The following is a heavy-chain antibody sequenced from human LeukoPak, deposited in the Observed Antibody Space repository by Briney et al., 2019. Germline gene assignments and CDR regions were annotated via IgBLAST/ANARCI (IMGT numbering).Heavy chain of an antibody. V-gene: IGHV2-5*02. Sequence: SGPTLVNPTQTLTLTCTFSGFSLNTSGVGVGWIRQPPGKALEWLALIYWDDDKRYSPSLRSRLTITTDTSKNQVVLTMTNMDPVDTATYYCAHRLVTNWAFDYWGQGTLVTVSS. CDR2: IYWDDDK. CDR3: AHRLVTNWAFDY. D-gene: IGHD1-1*01. CDR1: GFSLNTSGVG. J-gene: IGHJ4*02.